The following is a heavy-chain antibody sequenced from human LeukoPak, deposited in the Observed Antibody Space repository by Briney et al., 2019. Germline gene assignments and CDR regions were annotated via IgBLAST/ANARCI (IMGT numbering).Heavy chain of an antibody. V-gene: IGHV4-39*01. J-gene: IGHJ4*02. Sequence: SETLSLTCTVSGGSIRSPTYYWGWIRQPPGKGLEWIGSIYYSGNTYYNPSLKSRVTISVDTSKNQFSLKLSSVTAADTAVYYCARVEMATISQDYWGQGTLVTVSS. CDR2: IYYSGNT. CDR3: ARVEMATISQDY. D-gene: IGHD5-24*01. CDR1: GGSIRSPTYY.